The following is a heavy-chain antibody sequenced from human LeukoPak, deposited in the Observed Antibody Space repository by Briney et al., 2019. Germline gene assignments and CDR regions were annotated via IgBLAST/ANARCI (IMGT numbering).Heavy chain of an antibody. Sequence: SCKASGGTFSSYSINWVRQAPGKGLEWVSSTSSSGTYTSSADSVKGRFTISRDNAKNSLSLQMNSLRAEDTAVYYCARGSMGGTFDYWGQGTLVTVSA. D-gene: IGHD2/OR15-2a*01. J-gene: IGHJ4*02. CDR3: ARGSMGGTFDY. CDR1: GGTFSSYS. CDR2: TSSSGTYT. V-gene: IGHV3-21*06.